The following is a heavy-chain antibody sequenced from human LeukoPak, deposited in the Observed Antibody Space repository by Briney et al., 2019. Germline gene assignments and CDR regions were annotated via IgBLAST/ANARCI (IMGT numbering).Heavy chain of an antibody. Sequence: GAPVKVSCKASGGTFSSYAISWVRQAPGQGLEWMGGIIPIFGTANYAQKFQGRVTITADESTSTAYMELSSLRSEDTAVYYCARVPMVRANWFDPWGQGTLVTVSS. CDR1: GGTFSSYA. D-gene: IGHD3-10*01. CDR2: IIPIFGTA. CDR3: ARVPMVRANWFDP. J-gene: IGHJ5*02. V-gene: IGHV1-69*13.